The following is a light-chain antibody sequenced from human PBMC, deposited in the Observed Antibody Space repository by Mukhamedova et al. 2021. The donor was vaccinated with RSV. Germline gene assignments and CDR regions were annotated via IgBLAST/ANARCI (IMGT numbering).Light chain of an antibody. CDR2: DVT. CDR3: SSFTASSTVI. J-gene: IGLJ2*01. CDR1: SRDIGAYNY. V-gene: IGLV2-14*03. Sequence: TISCTGTSRDIGAYNYVSWYRQHPGKAPKRMIYDVTNRPSGVSDRFSGSKSGNTASLTISGLQAEDEADYYCSSFTASSTVIFGGG.